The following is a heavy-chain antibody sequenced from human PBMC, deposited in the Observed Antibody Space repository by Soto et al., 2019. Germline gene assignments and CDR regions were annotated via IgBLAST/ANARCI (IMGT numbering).Heavy chain of an antibody. CDR2: IWNDGIKK. V-gene: IGHV3-33*01. CDR3: ARDPERWITRRGGVYGMDV. J-gene: IGHJ6*02. Sequence: QVHLVESGGGVVQPGTSLRLSCAASGFTFSDHAMYWVRQAPGKGLEWVAVIWNDGIKKFYAESVKGRLTISRDNSKNILYRQINDLRVEDRGVYYCARDPERWITRRGGVYGMDVWGQGPTVTVSS. CDR1: GFTFSDHA. D-gene: IGHD1-20*01.